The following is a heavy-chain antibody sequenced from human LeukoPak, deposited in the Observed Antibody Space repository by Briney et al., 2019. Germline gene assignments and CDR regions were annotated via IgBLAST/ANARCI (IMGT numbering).Heavy chain of an antibody. Sequence: PSETLSLTCAVYGGSLSGYYWTWIRQPPGKGLEWIGEIKESEATNYNASLESRVTISIDTSKNQFSLKLTSVTAADTAVYYCAREGVSNVHNPLGYWGQGTLVTVRS. J-gene: IGHJ4*02. D-gene: IGHD2-2*01. V-gene: IGHV4-34*01. CDR2: IKESEAT. CDR3: AREGVSNVHNPLGY. CDR1: GGSLSGYY.